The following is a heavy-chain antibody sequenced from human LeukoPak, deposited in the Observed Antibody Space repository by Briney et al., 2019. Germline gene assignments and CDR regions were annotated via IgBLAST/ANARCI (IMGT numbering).Heavy chain of an antibody. CDR1: GGSISSSSYY. D-gene: IGHD4-17*01. CDR2: IYYSGST. Sequence: PSETLSLTCTVSGGSISSSSYYWGWIRQPPGKGLEWIGSIYYSGSTYYNPSLESRVTISVDTSKNQFSLKLSSVTAADTAVYYCARLHGDYEGYFDYWGQGTLVTVSS. V-gene: IGHV4-39*07. J-gene: IGHJ4*02. CDR3: ARLHGDYEGYFDY.